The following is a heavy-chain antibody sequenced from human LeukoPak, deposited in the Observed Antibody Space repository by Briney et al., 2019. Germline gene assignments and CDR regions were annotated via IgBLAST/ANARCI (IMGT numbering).Heavy chain of an antibody. Sequence: ASAKVSCKASGYTFTSYDINWVRQATGQGLEWMGWMNPNSGNTGYAQKFQGRVTITRNTSISTAYMELSSLRSEDTAVYYCARVGYSYGSYYFDYWGQGTLVTVSS. V-gene: IGHV1-8*03. CDR1: GYTFTSYD. CDR3: ARVGYSYGSYYFDY. CDR2: MNPNSGNT. D-gene: IGHD5-18*01. J-gene: IGHJ4*02.